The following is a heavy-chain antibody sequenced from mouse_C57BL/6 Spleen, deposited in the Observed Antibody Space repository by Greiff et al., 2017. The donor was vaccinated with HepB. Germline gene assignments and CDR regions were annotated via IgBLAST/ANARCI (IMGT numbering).Heavy chain of an antibody. V-gene: IGHV1-18*01. CDR2: INPNNGGT. CDR3: ARSAGSTYAMDY. Sequence: VQLQQSGPELVKPGASVKIPCKASGYTFTDYNMDWVKQSHGKSLEWIGDINPNNGGTIYNQKFKGKATVTVDKSSSTAYMQLRSLTSEDTAVYYCARSAGSTYAMDYWGQGTSVTVSS. J-gene: IGHJ4*01. CDR1: GYTFTDYN. D-gene: IGHD1-1*01.